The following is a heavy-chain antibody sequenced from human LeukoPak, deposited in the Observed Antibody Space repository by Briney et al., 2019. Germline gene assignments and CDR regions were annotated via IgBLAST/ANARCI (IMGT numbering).Heavy chain of an antibody. D-gene: IGHD3-9*01. CDR1: GYTFTGYY. CDR3: ARGPPLRYFDWSYYYYGMDV. CDR2: MNPNSGNT. Sequence: ASVKVSCKASGYTFTGYYMHWVRQATGQGLEWMGWMNPNSGNTGYAQKFQGRVTMTRNTSISTAYMEPSSLRSEDTAVYYCARGPPLRYFDWSYYYYGMDVWGQGTTVTVSS. V-gene: IGHV1-8*02. J-gene: IGHJ6*02.